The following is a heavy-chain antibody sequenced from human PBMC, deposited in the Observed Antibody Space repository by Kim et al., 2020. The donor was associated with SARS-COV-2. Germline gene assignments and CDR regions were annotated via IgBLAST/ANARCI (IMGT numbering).Heavy chain of an antibody. CDR1: GYKFTDYW. Sequence: GESLKISCKSSGYKFTDYWIAWVRQMPGKRLEWMGIIYPGDSDTRSSPSFQGQVTISVDKSIDTTYLQWNTLKASDTAMYFCARRTSRSWYDPFGYWGQGTLVTVSS. J-gene: IGHJ4*02. V-gene: IGHV5-51*01. CDR2: IYPGDSDT. D-gene: IGHD6-13*01. CDR3: ARRTSRSWYDPFGY.